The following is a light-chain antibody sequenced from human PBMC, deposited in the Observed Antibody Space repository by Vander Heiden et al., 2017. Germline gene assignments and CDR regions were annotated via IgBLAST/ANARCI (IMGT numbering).Light chain of an antibody. CDR1: QSISSY. J-gene: IGKJ3*01. Sequence: DIQMTQSPSSLSASVGDRVTITCRASQSISSYLNWYQQKPGKDPKLLIYAASSWQSGVPSRFSGSGSGTDFTLTISSLQPEDFATYYCQQSYSTPFTFGPGTKVDIK. CDR2: AAS. V-gene: IGKV1-39*01. CDR3: QQSYSTPFT.